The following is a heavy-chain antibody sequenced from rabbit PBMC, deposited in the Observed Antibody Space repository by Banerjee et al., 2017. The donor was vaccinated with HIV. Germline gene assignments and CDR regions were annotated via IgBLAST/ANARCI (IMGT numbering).Heavy chain of an antibody. CDR2: IDPVFGIA. Sequence: QLVESGGGLVQPGGSLKLSCKASGFDFGTYYMSWVRQAPGKGLEWIGYIDPVFGIAVYASWVNGRFTISSHNAQNTLYLQLNSLTAADTATYFCARDMGVAAGYYFNLWGPGTLVTDS. D-gene: IGHD4-1*01. V-gene: IGHV1S7*01. CDR3: ARDMGVAAGYYFNL. CDR1: GFDFGTYY. J-gene: IGHJ4*01.